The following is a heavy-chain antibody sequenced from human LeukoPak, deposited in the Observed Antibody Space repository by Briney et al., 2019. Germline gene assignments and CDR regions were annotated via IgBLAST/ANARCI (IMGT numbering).Heavy chain of an antibody. CDR2: IYTSGST. V-gene: IGHV4-61*02. D-gene: IGHD6-13*01. Sequence: SETLSLTCTVSGGSISSGSYYWSWIPQPAGKGLEWIGRIYTSGSTNYNPSLKSRVTISVDTPKNQFSLKLSSVTAEDTAVYYCARDLPTLIAAASIWGQGTMVTVS. J-gene: IGHJ3*02. CDR3: ARDLPTLIAAASI. CDR1: GGSISSGSYY.